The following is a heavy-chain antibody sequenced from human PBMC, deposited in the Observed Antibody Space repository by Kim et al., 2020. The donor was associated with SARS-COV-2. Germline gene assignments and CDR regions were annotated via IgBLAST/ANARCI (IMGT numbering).Heavy chain of an antibody. D-gene: IGHD2-15*01. CDR2: ISAYNGNT. Sequence: ASVKVSCKASGYTFTSYGISWVRQAPGQGLEWMGWISAYNGNTNYAQKLQGRVTMTTDTSTSTAYMELRSLRSDDTAVYYCAGGGPYYCSGGSCYTVGGYYYYGMDVWGQGTTVTVSS. J-gene: IGHJ6*01. CDR1: GYTFTSYG. V-gene: IGHV1-18*04. CDR3: AGGGPYYCSGGSCYTVGGYYYYGMDV.